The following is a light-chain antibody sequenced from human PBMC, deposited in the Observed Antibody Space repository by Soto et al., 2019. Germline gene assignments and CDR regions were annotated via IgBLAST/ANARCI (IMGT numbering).Light chain of an antibody. J-gene: IGKJ1*01. V-gene: IGKV3-20*01. CDR3: QQYGSSLWT. Sequence: EIVLTQSPGTLSLSPGAIATLSCRASQSVSSSYLAWYQQKPGQAPRLLIYCASSSATGIPDSFSGRGSGTGFTLTISRLEPEDFAVYYCQQYGSSLWTFGQGTKVDIK. CDR2: CAS. CDR1: QSVSSSY.